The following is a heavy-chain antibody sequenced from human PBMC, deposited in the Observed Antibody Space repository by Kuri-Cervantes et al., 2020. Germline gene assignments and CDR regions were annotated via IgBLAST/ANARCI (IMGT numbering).Heavy chain of an antibody. V-gene: IGHV3-30*18. CDR3: AKDYSSYGMDV. D-gene: IGHD5-18*01. Sequence: GGSLRLSCAASGFTFSSYGMHWVRQAPGKGLEWVAVISYDGSNKYYADSVKGRFTISRDNSKNTLYLRMNSLRAEDTALYYCAKDYSSYGMDVWGQGTTVTVSS. CDR2: ISYDGSNK. J-gene: IGHJ6*02. CDR1: GFTFSSYG.